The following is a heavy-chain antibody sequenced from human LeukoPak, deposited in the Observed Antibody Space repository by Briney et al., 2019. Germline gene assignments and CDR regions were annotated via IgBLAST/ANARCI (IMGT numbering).Heavy chain of an antibody. J-gene: IGHJ4*02. D-gene: IGHD2-15*01. Sequence: GGSLRLSCAASGFTFSNYNMNWVRQAPGKGLEWVSLISWDGGSTYYADSVKGRFTISRDNSKNSLYLQMNSLRTEDTALYYCAKDIGVGYCNGCLFDYWGQGTLVTVSS. V-gene: IGHV3-43*01. CDR1: GFTFSNYN. CDR3: AKDIGVGYCNGCLFDY. CDR2: ISWDGGST.